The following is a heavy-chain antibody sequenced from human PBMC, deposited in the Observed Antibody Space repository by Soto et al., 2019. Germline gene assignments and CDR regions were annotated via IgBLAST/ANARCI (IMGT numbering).Heavy chain of an antibody. Sequence: QVQLQESGPGLVKPSQTLSLTCTVSGGSISSGDYYWSWIRQPPGKGLEWIGYIYYSGRTYYNPSLKSRVTISVDTSKNQFSLKLSSVTAADTAVYYCVSQARGPYSSSSLDYWGQGTLVTVSS. D-gene: IGHD6-6*01. CDR1: GGSISSGDYY. J-gene: IGHJ4*02. CDR2: IYYSGRT. CDR3: VSQARGPYSSSSLDY. V-gene: IGHV4-30-4*01.